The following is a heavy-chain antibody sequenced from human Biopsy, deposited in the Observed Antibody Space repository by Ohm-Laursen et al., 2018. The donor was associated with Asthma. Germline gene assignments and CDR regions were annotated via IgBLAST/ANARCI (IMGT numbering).Heavy chain of an antibody. CDR3: AKGGTYTTDRYAY. V-gene: IGHV3-23*01. J-gene: IGHJ4*02. CDR2: ISSSGAST. Sequence: GSLRLSCAASGFTFSSYAMSWVRQAPGKGLEWVSSISSSGASTYYADSVKGRFTISRDNLKNTLYLQMSSLRADDTAIYYCAKGGTYTTDRYAYWGQGSLVTVSS. CDR1: GFTFSSYA. D-gene: IGHD1-26*01.